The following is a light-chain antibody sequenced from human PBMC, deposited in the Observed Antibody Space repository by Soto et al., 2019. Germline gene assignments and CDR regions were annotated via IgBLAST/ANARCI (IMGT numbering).Light chain of an antibody. Sequence: EIVMTQSPATLSVSPGERATLSCRASQGVSSDLAWYHQKPGQAPRLLIYGASTRATGIPARFSGSGSGTEFTLTISSLQSEDFAVYYCQQYNSWPRTFGQGTKVDIK. V-gene: IGKV3-15*01. CDR1: QGVSSD. J-gene: IGKJ1*01. CDR2: GAS. CDR3: QQYNSWPRT.